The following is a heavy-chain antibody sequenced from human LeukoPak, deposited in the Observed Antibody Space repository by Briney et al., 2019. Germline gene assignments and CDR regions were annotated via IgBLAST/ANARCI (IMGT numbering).Heavy chain of an antibody. V-gene: IGHV3-7*01. J-gene: IGHJ4*02. CDR2: VKQDGSQK. D-gene: IGHD2-2*01. Sequence: GGSLRLSCTASGFSLSSYWMNWVRQAPGKGLEWVANVKQDGSQKYYLDSVKGRFTISRDNAKNSLYLQMNSLRPDDTAVYFCARGGGWDQLLFHYWGQGTLVTVSS. CDR1: GFSLSSYW. CDR3: ARGGGWDQLLFHY.